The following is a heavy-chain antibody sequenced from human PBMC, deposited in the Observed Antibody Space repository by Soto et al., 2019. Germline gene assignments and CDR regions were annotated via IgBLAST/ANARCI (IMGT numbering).Heavy chain of an antibody. CDR2: ISSSSSTI. Sequence: EVQLVESGGGLVQPGGSLRLSCAASGFTFSSYSMNWVRQAPGKGLEWVSYISSSSSTIYYVDSVKGRFTISRDNAKSSLYLQMNSLRDEDTDVYYCARDHPSSNYDSSGYYPEYFQHWGQGTLVTVSS. J-gene: IGHJ1*01. CDR1: GFTFSSYS. D-gene: IGHD3-22*01. CDR3: ARDHPSSNYDSSGYYPEYFQH. V-gene: IGHV3-48*02.